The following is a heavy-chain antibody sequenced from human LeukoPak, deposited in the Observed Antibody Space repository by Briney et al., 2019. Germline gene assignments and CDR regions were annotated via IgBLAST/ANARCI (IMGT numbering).Heavy chain of an antibody. Sequence: QTGGSLRLSCAASGFTFSSYAMSWVRQAPGKGLVWVSVINNDGGGTNYADSVKGRSTISRDNAKNTLYLQMTSLGAEDTAVYYCVRGGFGHAMDVWGQGTTVTVSS. J-gene: IGHJ6*02. CDR1: GFTFSSYA. V-gene: IGHV3-74*01. D-gene: IGHD3-10*01. CDR2: INNDGGGT. CDR3: VRGGFGHAMDV.